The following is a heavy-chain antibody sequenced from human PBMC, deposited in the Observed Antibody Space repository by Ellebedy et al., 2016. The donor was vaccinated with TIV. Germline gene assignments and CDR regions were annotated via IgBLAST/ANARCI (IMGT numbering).Heavy chain of an antibody. D-gene: IGHD6-13*01. CDR1: GYTFTSYY. J-gene: IGHJ4*02. V-gene: IGHV1-46*01. Sequence: ASVKVSCKASGYTFTSYYMHWVRQAPGQGLEWMGIINPSGGSTSYAQKFQGRVTITADKSTSTAYMELSSLRSEDTAVYYCARVDGSGSSSAMNYWGQGTLVTVSS. CDR3: ARVDGSGSSSAMNY. CDR2: INPSGGST.